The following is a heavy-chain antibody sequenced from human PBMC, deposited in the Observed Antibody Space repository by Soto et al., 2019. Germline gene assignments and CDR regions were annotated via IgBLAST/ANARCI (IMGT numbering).Heavy chain of an antibody. V-gene: IGHV3-9*01. Sequence: EVQLVESGGGLVQPGRSLRLSCAASGFTFDDYAMHWVRQAPGKGLEWVSGISWNSGSIGYADSVKGRFTISRDNAKNCLYLQMNSLRAEDTALYYCAKGGYDYIWGSYRYTENDYWGQGTLVTVSS. CDR1: GFTFDDYA. D-gene: IGHD3-16*02. CDR2: ISWNSGSI. CDR3: AKGGYDYIWGSYRYTENDY. J-gene: IGHJ4*02.